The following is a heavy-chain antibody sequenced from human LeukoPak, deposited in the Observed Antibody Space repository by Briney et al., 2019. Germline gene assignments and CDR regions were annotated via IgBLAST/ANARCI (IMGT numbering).Heavy chain of an antibody. CDR3: AMDVGVRGVQLDY. CDR2: ISWNSGSI. D-gene: IGHD3-10*01. CDR1: GFTFSGYA. J-gene: IGHJ4*02. V-gene: IGHV3-9*01. Sequence: PGGSLRLSCAASGFTFSGYAMSWVRHAPGKGLEWVSGISWNSGSIGYADSVKGRFTIYRDNAKNSLYLQMNSLRAEDTALYYCAMDVGVRGVQLDYWGQGTLVTVSS.